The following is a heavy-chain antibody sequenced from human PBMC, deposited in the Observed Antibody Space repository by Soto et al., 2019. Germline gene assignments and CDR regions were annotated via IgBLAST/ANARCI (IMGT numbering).Heavy chain of an antibody. V-gene: IGHV1-18*04. D-gene: IGHD3-10*01. CDR3: ARDQRYYGSGSYYSDS. Sequence: QVQLVQSGPEVKKPGASVKVSCKTSGYVYISYGISWVRQAPGHGLEWMGWISAYTGKADYAQKFQGRVTMTTETSTSTAFLELRSLRSDDTAVYYCARDQRYYGSGSYYSDSWGQGTLVTVSS. CDR1: GYVYISYG. CDR2: ISAYTGKA. J-gene: IGHJ4*02.